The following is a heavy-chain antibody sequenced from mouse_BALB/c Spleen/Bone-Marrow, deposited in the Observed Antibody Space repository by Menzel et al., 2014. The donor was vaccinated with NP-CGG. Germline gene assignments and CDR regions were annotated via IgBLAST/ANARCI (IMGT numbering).Heavy chain of an antibody. CDR1: GYTFSSYW. CDR2: ILPGSGST. J-gene: IGHJ1*01. Sequence: VQLQQSGAELMKPGASVKISCKATGYTFSSYWIEWVKQRPGHGLEWIGEILPGSGSTNYNEKFKGKATFTADTSSNTACRQLSSQTSEASAVYYSGGGGGRGGYWYFDVWGAGTTVPVSS. CDR3: GGGGGRGGYWYFDV. V-gene: IGHV1-9*01.